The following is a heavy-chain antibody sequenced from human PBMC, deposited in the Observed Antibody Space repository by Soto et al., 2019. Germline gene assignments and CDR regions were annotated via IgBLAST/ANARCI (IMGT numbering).Heavy chain of an antibody. CDR2: ISGSGGST. CDR1: GFTFSSYA. D-gene: IGHD3-3*01. J-gene: IGHJ6*03. V-gene: IGHV3-23*01. Sequence: GGSLKLSCAASGFTFSSYAMSWVRQAPGKGLEWVSAISGSGGSTYYADSVKGRFTISRDNSKNTLYLQMNSLRAEDTAVYYCAKGNDFWSGYYGQGDNYYMDVWGKGTTVTVSS. CDR3: AKGNDFWSGYYGQGDNYYMDV.